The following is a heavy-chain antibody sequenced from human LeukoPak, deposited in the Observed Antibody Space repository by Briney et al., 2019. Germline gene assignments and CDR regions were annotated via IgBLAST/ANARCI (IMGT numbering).Heavy chain of an antibody. CDR3: AHTVTPRYFQF. CDR1: GFTFYDYA. CDR2: INSDGSST. Sequence: PGGSLRLSCAASGFTFYDYAMHWVRQAPEKGLVWVSRINSDGSSTSYADSVKGRFTISRDNAKNSLYLQMNSLRTEDTALYYCAHTVTPRYFQFWGQGTLVTVSS. V-gene: IGHV3-74*01. D-gene: IGHD4-17*01. J-gene: IGHJ1*01.